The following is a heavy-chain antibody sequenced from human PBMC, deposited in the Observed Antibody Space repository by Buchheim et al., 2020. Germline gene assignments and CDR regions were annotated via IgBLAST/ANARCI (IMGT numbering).Heavy chain of an antibody. CDR2: ISDSGTGT. CDR1: GFSFSSCG. J-gene: IGHJ5*02. D-gene: IGHD6-19*01. CDR3: AKHTVASGPDGSGWANWLDP. V-gene: IGHV3-23*05. Sequence: EVQLLESGGALVQPGGSLRLSCATSGFSFSSCGMSWVRQAPGKGLEWISAISDSGTGTYYADSVKGRFTISRDNSKNMLFLQMESLRAEDTALYYCAKHTVASGPDGSGWANWLDPWGQGTL.